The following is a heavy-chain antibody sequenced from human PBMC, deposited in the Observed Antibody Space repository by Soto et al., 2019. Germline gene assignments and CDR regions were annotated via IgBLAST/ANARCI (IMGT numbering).Heavy chain of an antibody. CDR3: ARSYYLADAFDV. CDR1: GFRFSDYG. CDR2: ISAFNGNT. V-gene: IGHV1-18*01. J-gene: IGHJ3*01. Sequence: ASGKVSCKASGFRFSDYGFNWLRQAPGQGLEWMGWISAFNGNTETAQGLQDRVTMTTDSSTTTAHMDLTNLTTDDTAIYYCARSYYLADAFDVWGQGTMVTVSS. D-gene: IGHD3-16*01.